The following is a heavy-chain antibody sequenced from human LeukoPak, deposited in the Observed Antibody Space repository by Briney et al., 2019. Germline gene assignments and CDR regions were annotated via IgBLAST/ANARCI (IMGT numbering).Heavy chain of an antibody. V-gene: IGHV3-23*01. CDR3: ARHLPPGELKYYYGMDV. D-gene: IGHD1-7*01. Sequence: QPGGSLRLSCAASEFTFSSYAMRWVRQAPGKRLEWVSAISGSGDTTYYADSVKGRFTISRHNSRNTLYLQMNSLRAEDTAVYYCARHLPPGELKYYYGMDVWGQGTTVTVSS. CDR1: EFTFSSYA. J-gene: IGHJ6*02. CDR2: ISGSGDTT.